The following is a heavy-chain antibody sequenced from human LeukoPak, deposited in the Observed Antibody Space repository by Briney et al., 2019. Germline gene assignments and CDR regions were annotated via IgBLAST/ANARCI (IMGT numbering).Heavy chain of an antibody. D-gene: IGHD3-10*01. CDR3: ARSRVATMVRGPRKGKGMDV. V-gene: IGHV4-34*01. Sequence: PSETLSLTCAVYGGSFSGYYWSWIRQPPGKGLEWIEEINHSGSTNYNPSLKSRVTISVDTSKNQFSLKLSSVTAADTAVFYCARSRVATMVRGPRKGKGMDVWGQGTTVTVSS. CDR2: INHSGST. CDR1: GGSFSGYY. J-gene: IGHJ6*02.